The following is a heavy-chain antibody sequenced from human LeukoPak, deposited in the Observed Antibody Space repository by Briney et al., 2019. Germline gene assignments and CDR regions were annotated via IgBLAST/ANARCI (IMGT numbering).Heavy chain of an antibody. CDR1: GGSFSGYY. CDR2: INHSGST. V-gene: IGHV4-34*01. Sequence: ASETLSLTCAVYGGSFSGYYWSWIRQPPGKGLEWIGEINHSGSTNYNPSLKSRVTISVDTSKNQFSLKLSSVTAADTAVYYCARDRRSRAFDIWGQGTMVTVSS. J-gene: IGHJ3*02. CDR3: ARDRRSRAFDI.